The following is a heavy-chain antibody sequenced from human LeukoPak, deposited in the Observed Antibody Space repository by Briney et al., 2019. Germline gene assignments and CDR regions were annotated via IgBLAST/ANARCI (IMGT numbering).Heavy chain of an antibody. D-gene: IGHD6-19*01. CDR1: GFTFSSHA. J-gene: IGHJ4*02. Sequence: GGSLRLSCAASGFTFSSHAMSWVRQAPGKGLEWVSGISGGGGSTYYADSVKGRFTISRDNSKNTLYLQMNSLRAEDTAVYYCAKEGSGWHYFDNWGQGTLVTVSS. CDR3: AKEGSGWHYFDN. V-gene: IGHV3-23*01. CDR2: ISGGGGST.